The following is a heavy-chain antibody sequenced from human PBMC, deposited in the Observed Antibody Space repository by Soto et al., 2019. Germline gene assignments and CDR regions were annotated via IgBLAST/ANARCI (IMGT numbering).Heavy chain of an antibody. J-gene: IGHJ6*02. CDR2: IYYSGST. V-gene: IGHV4-59*01. D-gene: IGHD5-12*01. CDR1: GGSISSYY. Sequence: PSETLSLTCTVSGGSISSYYWSWIRQPPGKGLEWIGYIYYSGSTNYNPSLKSRVTISVDTSKNQFSLKLSSVTAADTAVYYCAREKTRINDGMDVWGQGTTVTVSS. CDR3: AREKTRINDGMDV.